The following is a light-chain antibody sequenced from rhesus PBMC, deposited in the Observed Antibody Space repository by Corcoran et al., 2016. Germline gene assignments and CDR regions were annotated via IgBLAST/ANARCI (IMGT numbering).Light chain of an antibody. CDR2: GAS. J-gene: IGKJ3*01. Sequence: DIQMTQSPSSLSASVGDRVTITCRASGNVHNYLNWYQQKPGKAPELLVYGASTLHSGVPSRISGNGSGTDYTFTISSLQPGDVTTYSCPQGYVTPFTFGPGTKLDIK. CDR1: GNVHNY. V-gene: IGKV1-74*01. CDR3: PQGYVTPFT.